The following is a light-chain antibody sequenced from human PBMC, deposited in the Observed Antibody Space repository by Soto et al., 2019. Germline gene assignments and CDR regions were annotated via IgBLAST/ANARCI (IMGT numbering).Light chain of an antibody. CDR2: DSS. V-gene: IGKV1-5*01. Sequence: DIQMTQSPSTLSASVGDRVTITCRASQTISNWLAWYQQKPGKAPKLLIYDSSNLESGVPSRFSGSGSGTEFTLTISSLQPDDFATYSCQQYNSYPRTFGQGTKVDIK. J-gene: IGKJ1*01. CDR1: QTISNW. CDR3: QQYNSYPRT.